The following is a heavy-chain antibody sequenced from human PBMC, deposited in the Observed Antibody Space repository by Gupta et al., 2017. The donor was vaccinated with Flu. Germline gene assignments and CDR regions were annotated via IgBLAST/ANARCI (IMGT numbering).Heavy chain of an antibody. CDR3: ARVQPGYGLSLDI. CDR1: GGSVGSRSHY. CDR2: IHASGST. J-gene: IGHJ3*02. D-gene: IGHD2-15*01. Sequence: QVHLQESGPGLVKPSETLSLTCTVSGGSVGSRSHYWAWIRQSPKRGLEWIGYIHASGSTDLNPSLKSRVAISVDMSKNQFSLNLRSVTAADTAVFYCARVQPGYGLSLDIWGQGTVVTVSS. V-gene: IGHV4-61*01.